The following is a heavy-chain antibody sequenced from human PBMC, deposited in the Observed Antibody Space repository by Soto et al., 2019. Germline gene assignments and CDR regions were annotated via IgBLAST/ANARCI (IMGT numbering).Heavy chain of an antibody. CDR3: ARGRARYCTNGVCYRNWYDP. CDR2: INHSGST. D-gene: IGHD2-8*01. Sequence: SETLSLTCAVYGGSFSGYYWSWIRQPPGKGLEWIGEINHSGSTNYNPSLKSRVTISVDTSKNQFSLKLSSVTAADTAVYYCARGRARYCTNGVCYRNWYDPWRQGTLVTVSS. CDR1: GGSFSGYY. V-gene: IGHV4-34*01. J-gene: IGHJ5*02.